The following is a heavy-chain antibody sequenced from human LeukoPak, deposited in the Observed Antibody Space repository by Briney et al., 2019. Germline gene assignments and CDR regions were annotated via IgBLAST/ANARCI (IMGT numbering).Heavy chain of an antibody. CDR2: IYYSGST. V-gene: IGHV4-59*01. CDR1: GGSFSGYC. D-gene: IGHD3-10*01. CDR3: ATIDPTYYYGSGSYSFDI. Sequence: SETLSLTCAVYGGSFSGYCWSWIRQPPGKGLEWIGYIYYSGSTNYNPSLKSRVTISVDTSKNQFSLKLSSVTAADTAVYYCATIDPTYYYGSGSYSFDIWGQGTMVTVSS. J-gene: IGHJ3*02.